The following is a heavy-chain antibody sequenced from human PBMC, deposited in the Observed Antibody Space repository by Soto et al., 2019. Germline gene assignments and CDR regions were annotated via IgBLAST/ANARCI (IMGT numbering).Heavy chain of an antibody. CDR2: IYYSGST. D-gene: IGHD2-2*01. Sequence: PSETLSLTCIVSGGSISRYYWSWIRQPPGKGLEWIGYIYYSGSTNYNPSLKSRVTISVDTSKNQFSLKLSSVTAADTAVYYCARGGRGDIVVVPAAMPFDYWGQGTLVTVSS. V-gene: IGHV4-59*01. J-gene: IGHJ4*02. CDR3: ARGGRGDIVVVPAAMPFDY. CDR1: GGSISRYY.